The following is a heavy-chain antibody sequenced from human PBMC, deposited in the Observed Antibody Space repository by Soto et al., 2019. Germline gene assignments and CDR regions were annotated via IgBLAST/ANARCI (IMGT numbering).Heavy chain of an antibody. V-gene: IGHV1-18*01. J-gene: IGHJ2*01. Sequence: ASVKVSCTVSGYTFTSYGISWVRHAPGQGLEWMGWISAYNGNTSYAQKLQGRVTMTTDTSTSTAYMELRSLRSDDTAVYYCARVSSSWSWYFDLWGRGTLVTVSS. CDR1: GYTFTSYG. D-gene: IGHD6-13*01. CDR3: ARVSSSWSWYFDL. CDR2: ISAYNGNT.